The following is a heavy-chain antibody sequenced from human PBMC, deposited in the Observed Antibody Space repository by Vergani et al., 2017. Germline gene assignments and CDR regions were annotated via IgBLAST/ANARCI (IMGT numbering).Heavy chain of an antibody. CDR2: ISSSSSYI. J-gene: IGHJ5*02. D-gene: IGHD4-17*01. V-gene: IGHV3-21*01. CDR3: ARGPPTVRAPPYWFDP. Sequence: EVQLVESGGGLVKPGGSLRLSCAASGFTLSSYSMNWVRQAPGKGLEWVSSISSSSSYIYYADSVKGRFTISRDNDKNSLYLQMNSLRAEDTAAYYCARGPPTVRAPPYWFDPWGQGTLVTVSS. CDR1: GFTLSSYS.